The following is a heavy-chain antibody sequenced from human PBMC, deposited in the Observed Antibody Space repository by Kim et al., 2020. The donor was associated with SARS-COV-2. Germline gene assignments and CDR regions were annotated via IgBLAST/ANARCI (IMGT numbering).Heavy chain of an antibody. CDR3: ARVNNWSGYYFYGMDV. Sequence: SETLSLTCAVSGGSVSSYDWSWIRQPAGKGLELIGRIYNTGSTNYNPSLKSRVTMSIDTSKNQFSLKLSAVTAADTAVYYCARVNNWSGYYFYGMDVWGQGTTVTVSS. D-gene: IGHD1-20*01. CDR2: IYNTGST. V-gene: IGHV4-4*07. J-gene: IGHJ6*02. CDR1: GGSVSSYD.